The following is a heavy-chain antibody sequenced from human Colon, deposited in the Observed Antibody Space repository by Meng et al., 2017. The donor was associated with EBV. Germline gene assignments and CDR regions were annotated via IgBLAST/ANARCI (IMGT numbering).Heavy chain of an antibody. CDR2: VYHTGST. CDR3: ARVWQSLTAFFDS. D-gene: IGHD2-21*01. Sequence: QGQLQESGPGVGRPSGPLSLTGAAVGGSISSRSWWTWVRQPPGKGLEWIGEVYHTGSTKYNPSLKSRLTISVDKSKNQFSLNLTSVTAADTAVYYCARVWQSLTAFFDSWGQGTLVTVSS. J-gene: IGHJ4*02. CDR1: GGSISSRSW. V-gene: IGHV4-4*02.